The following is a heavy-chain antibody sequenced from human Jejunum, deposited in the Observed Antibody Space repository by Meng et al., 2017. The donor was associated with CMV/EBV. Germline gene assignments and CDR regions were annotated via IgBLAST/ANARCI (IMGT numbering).Heavy chain of an antibody. CDR1: GYTLTTYY. CDR2: INPSAGGT. V-gene: IGHV1-46*01. Sequence: SGYTLTTYYMHWVRQAPGQGLEWMGTINPSAGGTSHAQRFQGRITMARDTSTSTVYMELSSLRSEDTAMYYCARGSCSGDRCPLDTWGQGTLVTVSS. CDR3: ARGSCSGDRCPLDT. J-gene: IGHJ5*02. D-gene: IGHD2-15*01.